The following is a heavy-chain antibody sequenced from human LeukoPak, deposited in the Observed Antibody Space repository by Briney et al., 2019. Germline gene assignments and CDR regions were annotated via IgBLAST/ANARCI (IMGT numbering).Heavy chain of an antibody. CDR1: GFTFSSYG. CDR2: IWYDGSNK. CDR3: ARDGCSSTSCYPNYYYYGMDV. D-gene: IGHD2-2*01. J-gene: IGHJ6*04. Sequence: GRSLRLSCAASGFTFSSYGMHWVRQAPGKGLEWVAVIWYDGSNKYYADSVKGRFTISRDNSKNTLYLQMNSLGAEDTAVYYCARDGCSSTSCYPNYYYYGMDVWGKGTTVTVSS. V-gene: IGHV3-33*01.